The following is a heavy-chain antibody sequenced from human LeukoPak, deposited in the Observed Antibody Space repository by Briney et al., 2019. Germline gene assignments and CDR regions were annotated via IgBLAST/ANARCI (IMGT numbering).Heavy chain of an antibody. CDR1: GGTFSSYA. CDR3: ARRGYSYGQFDY. V-gene: IGHV1-69*06. J-gene: IGHJ4*02. Sequence: PGASVKVSCKASGGTFSSYAISWVRQAAGQGLEWMGGIIPIFGTANYAQKFQGRVTITADKSTTTAYMELSSLRSEDTAVYYCARRGYSYGQFDYWGQGPLVTVSS. D-gene: IGHD5-18*01. CDR2: IIPIFGTA.